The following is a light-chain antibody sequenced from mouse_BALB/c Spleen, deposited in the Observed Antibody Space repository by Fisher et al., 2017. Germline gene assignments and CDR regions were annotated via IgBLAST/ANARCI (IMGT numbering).Light chain of an antibody. CDR2: ATS. J-gene: IGKJ4*01. CDR3: QQWSGYPFT. Sequence: IVLTQTPAIMSASPGEKVTMTCSASSSVSYMYWYQQKPGSSPKPWIYATSNLASGVPARFSGSGAGISYSLTISSMEAENDATYYCQQWSGYPFTFGSGTKLEIK. V-gene: IGKV4-68*01. CDR1: SSVSY.